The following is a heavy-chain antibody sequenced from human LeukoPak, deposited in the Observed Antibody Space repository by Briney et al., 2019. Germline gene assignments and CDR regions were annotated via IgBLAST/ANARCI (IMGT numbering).Heavy chain of an antibody. CDR2: IYYSGST. J-gene: IGHJ3*02. Sequence: SETLSLTCTVSGGSISSSSYYWGWIRQPPGKGLEWIGSIYYSGSTYYNPSLKSRVTISVDTSKNQFSLKLSSVTAADTAVYYCARPLYRVHAFDIWGQGTMVTVSS. CDR3: ARPLYRVHAFDI. CDR1: GGSISSSSYY. D-gene: IGHD1-14*01. V-gene: IGHV4-39*01.